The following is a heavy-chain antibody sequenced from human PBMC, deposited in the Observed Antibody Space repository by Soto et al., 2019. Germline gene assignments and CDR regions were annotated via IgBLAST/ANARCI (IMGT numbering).Heavy chain of an antibody. Sequence: QVQLVQSGAEVKKPGASVKVSCKASGYTFTSYDINWVRQATGQGLEWMGWMNPNSGNTGYAQKFQGRVTMTRNTSISTAYMELSSLRSEDTAVYYCARALIDIVVVKYYFDYWGQGTLVTVSS. J-gene: IGHJ4*02. D-gene: IGHD2-15*01. CDR2: MNPNSGNT. V-gene: IGHV1-8*01. CDR3: ARALIDIVVVKYYFDY. CDR1: GYTFTSYD.